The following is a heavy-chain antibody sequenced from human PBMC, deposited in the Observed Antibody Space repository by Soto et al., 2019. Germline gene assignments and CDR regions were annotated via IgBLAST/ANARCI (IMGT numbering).Heavy chain of an antibody. J-gene: IGHJ4*02. Sequence: PSETLSLTCAVSGGSISSGGYSWSWIRQPPGKGLEWVGYIYHSGSTYYNPSLKSRVTISVDRSKNQFSLKLSSVTAADTAVYYCASQKLDVPAYFDYWGQGTLVTVSS. CDR1: GGSISSGGYS. V-gene: IGHV4-30-2*01. CDR3: ASQKLDVPAYFDY. D-gene: IGHD1-1*01. CDR2: IYHSGST.